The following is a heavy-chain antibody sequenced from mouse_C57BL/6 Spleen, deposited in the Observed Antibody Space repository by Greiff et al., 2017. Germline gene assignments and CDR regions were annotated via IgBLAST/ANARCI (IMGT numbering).Heavy chain of an antibody. D-gene: IGHD6-5*01. CDR2: IDPSDSET. CDR1: GYTFTSYW. CDR3: ARGDAYDY. Sequence: QVQLQQPGAELVRPGSSVKLSCKASGYTFTSYWMHWVKQRPIQGLEWIGNIDPSDSETHYNQKFKDKATLTVDKSSSTAYMQRSSLTSGDSAVYYCARGDAYDYWGQGTTLTVSS. J-gene: IGHJ2*01. V-gene: IGHV1-52*01.